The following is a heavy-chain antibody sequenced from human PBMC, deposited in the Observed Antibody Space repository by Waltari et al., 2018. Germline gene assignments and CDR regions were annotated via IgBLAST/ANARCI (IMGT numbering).Heavy chain of an antibody. J-gene: IGHJ6*02. V-gene: IGHV3-23*01. Sequence: EMHLLESGGSLAQPGESLRLSCAASGFTFSDYAMAWVRQAPGKGLEWVSTISNSDDTTYYAESVKGRVTISRDNSKSTLFLQMNSLRADDTAIYYCAKELERKPYYYYGWDVWGQGTTVTVSS. CDR2: ISNSDDTT. CDR3: AKELERKPYYYYGWDV. CDR1: GFTFSDYA. D-gene: IGHD1-1*01.